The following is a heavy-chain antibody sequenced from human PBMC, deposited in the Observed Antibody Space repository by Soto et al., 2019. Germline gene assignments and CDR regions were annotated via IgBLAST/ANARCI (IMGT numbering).Heavy chain of an antibody. Sequence: GASVKVSCKASGGTFSSYAISWVRQAPGQGLEWMGGIIPIFGTANYAQKFQGRVTITADESTSTAYMELSSLRSEDTAVYYCARWGNKYYGSGSSPYYYYGMDVWGQGTTVTVSS. V-gene: IGHV1-69*13. CDR3: ARWGNKYYGSGSSPYYYYGMDV. CDR1: GGTFSSYA. CDR2: IIPIFGTA. J-gene: IGHJ6*02. D-gene: IGHD3-10*01.